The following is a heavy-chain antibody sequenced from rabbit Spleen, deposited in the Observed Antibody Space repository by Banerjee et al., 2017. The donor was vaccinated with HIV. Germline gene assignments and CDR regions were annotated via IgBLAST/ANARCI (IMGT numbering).Heavy chain of an antibody. V-gene: IGHV1S40*01. J-gene: IGHJ2*01. Sequence: TLVESGGDLVKPGASLTLTCTASGVSFNFNNYMCWVRQAPGKGLEWIGCVDVGGSGFTYFANWAKGRFTISKPSSTTVTLQMTSLTAADTATYFCARNYVNAFDPWGPGTLVTVS. D-gene: IGHD1-1*01. CDR1: GVSFNFNNY. CDR2: VDVGGSGFT. CDR3: ARNYVNAFDP.